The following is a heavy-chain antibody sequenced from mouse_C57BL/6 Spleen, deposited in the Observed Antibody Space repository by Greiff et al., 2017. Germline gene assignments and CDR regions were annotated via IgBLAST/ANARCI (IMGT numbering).Heavy chain of an antibody. CDR2: INPSTGYT. CDR3: ARREAQATCMDY. V-gene: IGHV1-4*01. CDR1: GYTFTSYT. Sequence: VQRVESGAELARPGASVKMSCKASGYTFTSYTMNWVKQRPGQGLEWIGYINPSTGYTKYNQKFKGKATLTADKSSSTAYMQLSSLTSEDSAVYYCARREAQATCMDYWGQGTSVTVSS. D-gene: IGHD3-2*02. J-gene: IGHJ4*01.